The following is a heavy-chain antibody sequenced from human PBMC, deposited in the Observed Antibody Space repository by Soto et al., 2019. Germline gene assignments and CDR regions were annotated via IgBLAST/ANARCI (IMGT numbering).Heavy chain of an antibody. Sequence: EVQLVESGGGLVQPGGSLRLSCAASGFAVSSNYMSWVRQAPGKGLEWVSIIYRGGATYYADSVKGRFTISRHDSKNTLYLQMDSRRAEDTAVYFCARCGYNYGYVPYYFDFWGQGTLVTVSS. V-gene: IGHV3-53*04. CDR3: ARCGYNYGYVPYYFDF. J-gene: IGHJ4*02. CDR2: IYRGGAT. D-gene: IGHD5-18*01. CDR1: GFAVSSNY.